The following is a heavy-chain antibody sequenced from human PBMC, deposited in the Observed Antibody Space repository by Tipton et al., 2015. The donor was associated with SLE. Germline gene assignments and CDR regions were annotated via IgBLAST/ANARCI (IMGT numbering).Heavy chain of an antibody. CDR2: IYYSGSSGTT. CDR3: ARLGDCTSGICYTGIDS. J-gene: IGHJ4*02. Sequence: TLSLTCSVSGDSMNNAYWSWIRQPPGRGLEWIGFIYYSGSSGTTNYNPSLEGRLTISIDTSKNQFSLNLSSVTAADTAVYYCARLGDCTSGICYTGIDSWGQGALVTVSS. V-gene: IGHV4-59*08. CDR1: GDSMNNAY. D-gene: IGHD2-8*01.